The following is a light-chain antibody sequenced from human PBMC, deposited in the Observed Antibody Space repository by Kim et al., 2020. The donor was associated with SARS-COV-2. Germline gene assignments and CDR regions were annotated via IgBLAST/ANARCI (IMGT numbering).Light chain of an antibody. V-gene: IGKV1-33*01. J-gene: IGKJ4*02. Sequence: DIQMTQSPSSLSASAGDRVTITCQASQDISNYLHWFQQKPGKAPNLLIYDASNLETGVPSRFSGSGSGTDFTFTITSLQPEDIATYDSKYYQNLQATFGGGTKVDIK. CDR1: QDISNY. CDR3: KYYQNLQAT. CDR2: DAS.